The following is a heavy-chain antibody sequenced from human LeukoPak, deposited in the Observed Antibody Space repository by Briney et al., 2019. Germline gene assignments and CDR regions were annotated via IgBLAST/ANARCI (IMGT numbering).Heavy chain of an antibody. Sequence: GASVKVSCKASGYTFTSYGINWVRQAPGQGLEWMGWISVYNGNTNYAQNVQGRVTMTTDTSTSTAYMELRSLRSDDTAVYYCARDRDPNYGSGTYYNWFDPWGQGTLVTVSS. J-gene: IGHJ5*02. CDR2: ISVYNGNT. D-gene: IGHD3-10*01. CDR1: GYTFTSYG. CDR3: ARDRDPNYGSGTYYNWFDP. V-gene: IGHV1-18*01.